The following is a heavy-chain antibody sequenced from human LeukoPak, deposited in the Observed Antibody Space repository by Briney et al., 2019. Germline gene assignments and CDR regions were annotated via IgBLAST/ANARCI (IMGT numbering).Heavy chain of an antibody. Sequence: SETLSLTCTVSGGSLSSNFWSWIRQPAGKGLEWIGRINIRGSTYYNPSLKSRVTISVDTSKNQFSLKLSSVTAADTAVYYCARGQFMYYDILTGYYNTRYFDYWGQGTLVTVSS. J-gene: IGHJ4*02. D-gene: IGHD3-9*01. CDR2: INIRGST. V-gene: IGHV4-4*07. CDR1: GGSLSSNF. CDR3: ARGQFMYYDILTGYYNTRYFDY.